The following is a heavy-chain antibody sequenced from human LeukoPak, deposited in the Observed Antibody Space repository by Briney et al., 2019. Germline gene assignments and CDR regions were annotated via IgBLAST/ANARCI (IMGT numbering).Heavy chain of an antibody. CDR2: INHSGSA. V-gene: IGHV4-34*01. CDR1: GGSFSGYY. Sequence: SETLSLTCAVYGGSFSGYYWGWIRQPLGKGLEWIGEINHSGSANYNPSLKSRVTISVDTSKNQFSLKLSSVTAADTAVYYCARAKYCSSTSCYRPPLYYYYGMDVWGQGTTVTVSS. J-gene: IGHJ6*02. D-gene: IGHD2-2*02. CDR3: ARAKYCSSTSCYRPPLYYYYGMDV.